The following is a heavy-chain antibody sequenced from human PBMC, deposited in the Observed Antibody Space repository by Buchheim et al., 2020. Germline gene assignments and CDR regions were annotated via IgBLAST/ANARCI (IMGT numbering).Heavy chain of an antibody. CDR3: VKDSRGMDV. Sequence: EVHLLESGGGLVQPGGSLRLSCAASGFTLSDYFMSWVRQAPGKGLEWVSSISGGGVTSYYADSVKGRFTISRDNFKKTVDLQMNSLRAEDTAVYICVKDSRGMDVWGQGTT. V-gene: IGHV3-23*01. J-gene: IGHJ6*02. CDR1: GFTLSDYF. CDR2: ISGGGVTS.